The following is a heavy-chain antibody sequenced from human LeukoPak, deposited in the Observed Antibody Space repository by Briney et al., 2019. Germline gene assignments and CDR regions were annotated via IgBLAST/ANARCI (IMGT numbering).Heavy chain of an antibody. CDR2: INPNTGGT. D-gene: IGHD1-1*01. Sequence: GASVKVSCKASGYTFTGYHVHWVRQAPGQGLEWMGVINPNTGGTTYAQKFQGRFTMTRDKSIYTVYMDLSSLRSDDTAVYYCAKGNLDFDSWGLGTLVTVSS. J-gene: IGHJ4*02. V-gene: IGHV1-2*02. CDR1: GYTFTGYH. CDR3: AKGNLDFDS.